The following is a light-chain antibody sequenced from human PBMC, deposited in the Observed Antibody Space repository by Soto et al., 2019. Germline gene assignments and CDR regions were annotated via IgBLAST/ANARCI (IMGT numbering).Light chain of an antibody. J-gene: IGLJ2*01. V-gene: IGLV2-14*03. CDR2: DVS. CDR3: SSYTSSSSPVV. Sequence: QSVLTQPASVSGSPGQSITISCNGTSSDVGGYNYVSWYQQHPGKAPKLMISDVSNRPSGVSNRFSGSKSGNTASLTISGLQAEDEADYYCSSYTSSSSPVVFGGGTKLTVL. CDR1: SSDVGGYNY.